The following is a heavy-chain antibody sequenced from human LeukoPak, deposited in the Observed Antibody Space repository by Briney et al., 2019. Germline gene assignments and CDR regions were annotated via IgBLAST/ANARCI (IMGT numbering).Heavy chain of an antibody. Sequence: SETLSLTCTVSGASISSGAYYWSWIRQHPGKGLEWIGNIYYSGSTYYNPSLKSRVTISVDTSKNQFSLKLSSVTAADTAVYYCARHTPSNWFDPWGQGTLVTVSS. CDR2: IYYSGST. CDR3: ARHTPSNWFDP. V-gene: IGHV4-39*01. J-gene: IGHJ5*02. CDR1: GASISSGAYY.